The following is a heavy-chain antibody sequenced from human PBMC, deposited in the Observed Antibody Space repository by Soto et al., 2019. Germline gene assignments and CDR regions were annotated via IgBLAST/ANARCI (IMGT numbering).Heavy chain of an antibody. D-gene: IGHD6-19*01. CDR1: GGSFSGYY. Sequence: SETLSLTCAIYGGSFSGYYWSWIRQPPGKGLDWIGEINHSGSTNYNPSLKSRVTISVDTSKNQFSLKLSSVTAADTAVYYCASLHSSGRYNWLDPWGEGSLVTV. CDR2: INHSGST. CDR3: ASLHSSGRYNWLDP. J-gene: IGHJ5*02. V-gene: IGHV4-34*01.